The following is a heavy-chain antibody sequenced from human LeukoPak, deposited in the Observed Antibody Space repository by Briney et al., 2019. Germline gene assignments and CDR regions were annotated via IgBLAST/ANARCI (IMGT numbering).Heavy chain of an antibody. J-gene: IGHJ6*03. CDR1: GYSISSGYY. CDR3: ARGAYNISGYYYYYYYIDV. D-gene: IGHD3-22*01. CDR2: IYHSGST. Sequence: SETLSLTCTVSGYSISSGYYWGWIRQPPGKGLEWIGSIYHSGSTYYNPSLKSRVTISVDTSKNQFSLKLSSVTAADTAVYYCARGAYNISGYYYYYYYIDVWGKGTTVTVSS. V-gene: IGHV4-38-2*02.